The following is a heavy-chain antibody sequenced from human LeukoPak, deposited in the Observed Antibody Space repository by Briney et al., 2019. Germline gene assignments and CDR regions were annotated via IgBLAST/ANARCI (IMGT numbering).Heavy chain of an antibody. CDR2: INHSGST. V-gene: IGHV4-34*01. J-gene: IGHJ5*02. CDR1: GGSFSGYY. CDR3: ARAYYYDSSGYSNWFDP. D-gene: IGHD3-22*01. Sequence: PSETLSLTCAVYGGSFSGYYWSWIRQPPGKGLEGIGEINHSGSTNYNPSLKSRVTISVDTSKNQFSLKLSPVTAADTAVYYCARAYYYDSSGYSNWFDPWGQGTLVTVSS.